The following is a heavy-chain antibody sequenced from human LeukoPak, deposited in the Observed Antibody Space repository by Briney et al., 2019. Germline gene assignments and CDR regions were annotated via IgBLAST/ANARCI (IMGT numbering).Heavy chain of an antibody. D-gene: IGHD1-26*01. CDR1: GFTFSAYA. CDR2: ISPNGGST. CDR3: VKDLSGTWSFDY. V-gene: IGHV3-64D*06. J-gene: IGHJ4*02. Sequence: GGSLRLSCSASGFTFSAYAMHWVRQAPGKGLEYVSAISPNGGSTYYADSVKGRFTISRDNSKNTLYLQMSSLRPDDTAVYYCVKDLSGTWSFDYWGQGTLVTVSS.